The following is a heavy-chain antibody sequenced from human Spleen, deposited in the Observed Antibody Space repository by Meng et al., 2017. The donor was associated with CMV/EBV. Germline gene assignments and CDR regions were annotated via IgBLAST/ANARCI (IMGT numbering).Heavy chain of an antibody. Sequence: VSSHSAAWHWIRQSPSRGLEWLGKTYHRSEWYNDYAVSVKSRVTINPDTSKNQISLQLKSVTPEDTAVYYCARVSGGYHYGTFDYWGQGTLVTVSS. D-gene: IGHD5-18*01. CDR3: ARVSGGYHYGTFDY. CDR1: VSSHSAA. V-gene: IGHV6-1*01. CDR2: TYHRSEWYN. J-gene: IGHJ4*02.